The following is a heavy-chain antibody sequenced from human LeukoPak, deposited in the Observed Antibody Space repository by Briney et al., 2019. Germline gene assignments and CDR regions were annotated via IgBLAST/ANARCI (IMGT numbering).Heavy chain of an antibody. CDR2: IRYDGTNK. J-gene: IGHJ4*02. D-gene: IGHD4-17*01. Sequence: GGSLRLSCAASGFTFSNYWMSWVRQAPGKGLEWVSFIRYDGTNKYYVDSVKGRFTISRDNSRNTMYLQMNSLGAEDTATYYCATGLATVTPPSQVYWGQGTLVIVSS. CDR1: GFTFSNYW. V-gene: IGHV3-30*02. CDR3: ATGLATVTPPSQVY.